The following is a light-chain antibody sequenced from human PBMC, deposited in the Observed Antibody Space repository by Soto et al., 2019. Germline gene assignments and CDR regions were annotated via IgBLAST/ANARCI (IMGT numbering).Light chain of an antibody. Sequence: IQMTPSPSTLSASVRDKVTITFRASQSVSSWLAWYQQKPGKAPKLLIYKASSLQSGVPSRFSGSGSGTDFTLTISSLQPEDFATYYCQQYKSYWTFGQGTKVDI. CDR1: QSVSSW. CDR2: KAS. J-gene: IGKJ1*01. CDR3: QQYKSYWT. V-gene: IGKV1-5*03.